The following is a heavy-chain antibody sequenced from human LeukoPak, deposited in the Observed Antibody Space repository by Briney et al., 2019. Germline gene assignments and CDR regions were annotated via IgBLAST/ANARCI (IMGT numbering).Heavy chain of an antibody. D-gene: IGHD1-7*01. CDR3: ARKAQYNGHYPLDY. Sequence: PGGSLRLSCAASGFTFSSYAMSWVCQAPGEGLEWVSGTSDRGDYTYYADSVKGRFTISRDSSKNTLFLQMNSLRAEDTALYFCARKAQYNGHYPLDYWGQGTLVTVSS. CDR1: GFTFSSYA. J-gene: IGHJ4*02. CDR2: TSDRGDYT. V-gene: IGHV3-23*01.